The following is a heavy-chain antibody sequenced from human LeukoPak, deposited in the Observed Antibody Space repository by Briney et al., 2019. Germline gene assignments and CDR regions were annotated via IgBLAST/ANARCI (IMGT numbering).Heavy chain of an antibody. V-gene: IGHV4-4*07. CDR2: IYTSGST. J-gene: IGHJ5*02. CDR3: ARDPVTGNWFDP. D-gene: IGHD3-10*01. Sequence: PSETLSLTCTVSGGSVSSYYWSWIRQPAGKELEWIGRIYTSGSTNYNPSLKSRVTISVDKSKNQFSLKLSSVTAADTAVYYCARDPVTGNWFDPWGQGTLVTVSS. CDR1: GGSVSSYY.